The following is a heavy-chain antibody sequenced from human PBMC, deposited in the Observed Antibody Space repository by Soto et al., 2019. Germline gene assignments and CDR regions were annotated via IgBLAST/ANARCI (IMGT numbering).Heavy chain of an antibody. V-gene: IGHV4-34*01. CDR1: GGSFSGYY. CDR2: INHSGST. D-gene: IGHD3-22*01. Sequence: QVQLQQWGAGLLKPSETLSLTCAVYGGSFSGYYWSWIRQPPGKGLEWIGEINHSGSTNYNPSLMSRVTISVDTSKNQFSLKLSSVTAADTAVYYCARDYYYDSSGYYYVGWGQGTLVTVSS. CDR3: ARDYYYDSSGYYYVG. J-gene: IGHJ4*02.